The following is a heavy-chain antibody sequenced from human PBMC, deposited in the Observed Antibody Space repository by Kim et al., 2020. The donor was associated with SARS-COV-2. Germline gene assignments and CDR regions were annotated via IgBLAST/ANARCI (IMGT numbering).Heavy chain of an antibody. Sequence: PSLKSRVTISVDTSNNQFSLNLTSVTAADTALYFCARREVPATGGPAYFDLWGRGTLVTVSS. V-gene: IGHV4-61*07. D-gene: IGHD2-2*01. J-gene: IGHJ2*01. CDR3: ARREVPATGGPAYFDL.